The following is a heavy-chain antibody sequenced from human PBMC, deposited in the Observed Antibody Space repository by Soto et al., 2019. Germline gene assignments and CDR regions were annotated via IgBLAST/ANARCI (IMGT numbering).Heavy chain of an antibody. D-gene: IGHD1-1*01. CDR2: IIPFGDIT. Sequence: QVHLVQSGPEVKKPGSSVKVSCKTSGGPFSSYSLTWVRQAPGQGLEWMCRIIPFGDITNYAQKFQGRVTMTADKSTSTAYMELSSLTSADTAVYYCAREGPGTNFDYWGQGTLVSVSS. J-gene: IGHJ4*02. V-gene: IGHV1-69*08. CDR3: AREGPGTNFDY. CDR1: GGPFSSYS.